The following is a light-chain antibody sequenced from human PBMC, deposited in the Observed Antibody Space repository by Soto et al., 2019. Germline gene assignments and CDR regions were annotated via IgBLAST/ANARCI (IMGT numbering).Light chain of an antibody. J-gene: IGLJ1*01. V-gene: IGLV2-23*01. CDR1: SSDLGSYNL. Sequence: QSALTQPASVSGSPGQSITISCTGTSSDLGSYNLVSWYQQHPGKAPKLMIYEGSKRPSGVSNRFSGSKSGNTASLTISGLQAEDEADYYCCSYAGSSLYVFGTGTQLTVL. CDR2: EGS. CDR3: CSYAGSSLYV.